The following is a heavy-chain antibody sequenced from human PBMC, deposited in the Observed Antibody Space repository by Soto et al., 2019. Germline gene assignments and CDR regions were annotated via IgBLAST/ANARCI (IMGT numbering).Heavy chain of an antibody. D-gene: IGHD3-10*01. Sequence: EVQLVESGGRVVQPGGSLRLSCAASGFTFRNYNMNWVRQAPGKGLEWVSHISSTSTTIYYADSVKGRFTVSRDNAKNSLFLQMNSLRGDDTAVYYCARDPYDPTAGVSYWGQGTLVTVSS. V-gene: IGHV3-48*01. CDR2: ISSTSTTI. CDR1: GFTFRNYN. CDR3: ARDPYDPTAGVSY. J-gene: IGHJ4*02.